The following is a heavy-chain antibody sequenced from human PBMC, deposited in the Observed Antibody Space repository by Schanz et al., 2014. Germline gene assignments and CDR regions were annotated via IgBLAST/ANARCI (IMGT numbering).Heavy chain of an antibody. CDR3: ARDAADFYDILTEEDY. CDR2: ISAYNGNT. D-gene: IGHD3-9*01. Sequence: QVQLVQSGAEVKKPGASVKVSCKASCYTFTSYGISWVRQAPGQGLEWMGWISAYNGNTKYPQKLQGRVTMTTDTSTSTAYMELRSLRSDDTAVYYCARDAADFYDILTEEDYWGQGTLVNVSS. J-gene: IGHJ4*02. CDR1: CYTFTSYG. V-gene: IGHV1-18*01.